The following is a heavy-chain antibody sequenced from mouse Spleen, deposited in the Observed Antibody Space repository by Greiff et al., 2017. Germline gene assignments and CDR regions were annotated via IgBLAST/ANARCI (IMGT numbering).Heavy chain of an antibody. Sequence: EVKLQESGPDLVKPSQSLSLTCTVTGYSITSGYSWHWIRQFPGNKLEWMGYIHYSGSTNYNPSLKSRISITRDTSKNQFFLQLNSVTTEDTATYYCARRVIYYYGSSYTDYWGQGTSVTVSS. CDR1: GYSITSGYS. CDR3: ARRVIYYYGSSYTDY. V-gene: IGHV3-1*02. CDR2: IHYSGST. D-gene: IGHD1-1*01. J-gene: IGHJ4*01.